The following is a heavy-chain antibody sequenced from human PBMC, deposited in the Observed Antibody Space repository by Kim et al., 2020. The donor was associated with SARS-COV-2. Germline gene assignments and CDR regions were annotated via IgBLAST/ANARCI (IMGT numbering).Heavy chain of an antibody. V-gene: IGHV1-3*01. J-gene: IGHJ4*02. Sequence: ASVKVSCKASGYTFTSYATHWVRQAPGQRLEWMGWINAGNGNTKYSQKFQGRVTITRDTSASTAYMELSSLRSEDTAVYYCAREDGSGWSTFDYWRQGTLVTVSS. CDR3: AREDGSGWSTFDY. CDR2: INAGNGNT. CDR1: GYTFTSYA. D-gene: IGHD6-19*01.